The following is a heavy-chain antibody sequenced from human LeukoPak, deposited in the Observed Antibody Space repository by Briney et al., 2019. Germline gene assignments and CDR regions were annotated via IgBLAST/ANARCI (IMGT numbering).Heavy chain of an antibody. CDR3: AKDLRYCSSTSCYTDYFDY. D-gene: IGHD2-2*01. J-gene: IGHJ4*02. Sequence: GGSLRLSCAASGFTFSGYAMSWVRQAPGKGLEWVSAISGSGGSTYYADSVKGRFTISRDNSKNTLYLQMNSLRAEDTAVYYCAKDLRYCSSTSCYTDYFDYWGQGTLVTVSS. CDR1: GFTFSGYA. CDR2: ISGSGGST. V-gene: IGHV3-23*01.